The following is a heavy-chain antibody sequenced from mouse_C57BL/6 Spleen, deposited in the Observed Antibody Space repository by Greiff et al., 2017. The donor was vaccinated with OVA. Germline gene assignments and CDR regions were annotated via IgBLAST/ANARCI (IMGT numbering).Heavy chain of an antibody. CDR3: ARPMITTDWYFDV. CDR2: ISSGGSYT. D-gene: IGHD2-4*01. CDR1: GFTFSSYG. J-gene: IGHJ1*03. Sequence: EVNVVESGGDLVKPGGSLKLSCAASGFTFSSYGMSWVRQTPDKRLEWVATISSGGSYTYYPDSVKGRFTISRDNAKNTLYLQMSSLKSEDTAMYYCARPMITTDWYFDVWGTGTTVTGSS. V-gene: IGHV5-6*01.